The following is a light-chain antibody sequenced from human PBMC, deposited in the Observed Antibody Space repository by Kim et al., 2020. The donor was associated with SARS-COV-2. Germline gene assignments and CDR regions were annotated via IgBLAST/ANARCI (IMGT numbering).Light chain of an antibody. CDR2: DAS. V-gene: IGKV1-33*01. J-gene: IGKJ2*03. Sequence: ASVGDRVTITGQASKDISNYLNWYQQKPGKAPKLLIYDASNLETGVPSRFSGSGSGTDFTFTISSLQPEDIATYYCQQYDNLPRYSFGQGTKLEIK. CDR1: KDISNY. CDR3: QQYDNLPRYS.